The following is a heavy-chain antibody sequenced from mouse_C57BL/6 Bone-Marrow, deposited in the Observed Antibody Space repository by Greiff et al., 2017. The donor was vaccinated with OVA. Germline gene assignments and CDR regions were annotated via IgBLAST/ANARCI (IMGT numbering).Heavy chain of an antibody. Sequence: EVQLQQSGGGLVQPGGSLKLSCAASGIDFSRYWMSWVRRAPGKGLEWIGEINPDSSTINYAPSLKEKFIISRDNAKNTLYLQMSKVRSEDTALYYCARRDYYGSSYRGYAMDYWGQGTSVTVSS. CDR2: INPDSSTI. J-gene: IGHJ4*01. D-gene: IGHD1-1*01. CDR1: GIDFSRYW. V-gene: IGHV4-1*01. CDR3: ARRDYYGSSYRGYAMDY.